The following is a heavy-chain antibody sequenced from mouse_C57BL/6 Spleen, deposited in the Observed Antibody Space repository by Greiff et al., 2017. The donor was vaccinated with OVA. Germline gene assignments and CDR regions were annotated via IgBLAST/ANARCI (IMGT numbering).Heavy chain of an antibody. CDR3: ATMITTTAWFAY. D-gene: IGHD2-4*01. J-gene: IGHJ3*01. Sequence: QVHVKQPGAELVMPGASVKLSCKASGYTFTSYWMHWVKQRPGQGLEWIGEIDPSDSYTNYNQKFKGKSTLTVDKSSSTAYMQLSSLTSEDSAVYYCATMITTTAWFAYWGQGTLVTVSA. CDR1: GYTFTSYW. V-gene: IGHV1-69*01. CDR2: IDPSDSYT.